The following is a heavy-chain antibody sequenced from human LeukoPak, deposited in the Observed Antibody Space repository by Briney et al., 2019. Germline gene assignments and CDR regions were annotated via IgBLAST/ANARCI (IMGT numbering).Heavy chain of an antibody. D-gene: IGHD4-23*01. V-gene: IGHV3-23*01. CDR1: GFTFSSYA. Sequence: GGSLRLSCAASGFTFSSYAMTWVRQAPGKGLDWVSSISVNGGTTYYADSVKGRFTISRDSSKNTLYLQMNSLRAEDTAVYYCVKGGGNVRRYFEYWGQGTLVTVSS. CDR2: ISVNGGTT. J-gene: IGHJ4*02. CDR3: VKGGGNVRRYFEY.